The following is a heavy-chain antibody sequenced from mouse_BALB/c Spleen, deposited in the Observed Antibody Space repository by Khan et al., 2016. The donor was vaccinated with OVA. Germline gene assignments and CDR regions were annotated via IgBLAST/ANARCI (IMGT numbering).Heavy chain of an antibody. CDR2: IWGDGST. CDR1: GFSLSRYS. J-gene: IGHJ1*01. V-gene: IGHV2-6-4*01. CDR3: ARNHYGGGYWYFDV. Sequence: QVQLKESGPGLVAPSQSLSITCTVSGFSLSRYSVHRVRQPPGKGLEWLGMIWGDGSTDFNSTLKSRLSISKDNSKSQVFLKMNSLQTDDTAMYYCARNHYGGGYWYFDVWGAGTTVTVSS. D-gene: IGHD1-1*01.